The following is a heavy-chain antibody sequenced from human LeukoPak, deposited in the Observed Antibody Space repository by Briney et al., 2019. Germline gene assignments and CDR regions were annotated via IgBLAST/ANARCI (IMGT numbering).Heavy chain of an antibody. CDR2: INHSGST. CDR1: GGSFSGYY. D-gene: IGHD1-26*01. V-gene: IGHV4-34*01. J-gene: IGHJ4*02. CDR3: ARDGVGATRIL. Sequence: SETLSLTCAVYGGSFSGYYWSWIRQPPGKGLEWIGEINHSGSTNYNPSLKSRVTISVDTSKNQFSLKLSSVTAADTAVYYCARDGVGATRILWGQGTLVTVSS.